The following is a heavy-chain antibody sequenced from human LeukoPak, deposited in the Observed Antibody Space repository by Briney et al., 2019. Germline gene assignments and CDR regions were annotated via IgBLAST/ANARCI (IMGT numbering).Heavy chain of an antibody. CDR1: GFTFSSYS. V-gene: IGHV3-48*04. Sequence: GGSLRLSCAASGFTFSSYSMNWVRQAPGKGLEWVSYISSSGSTIYYADSVKGRFTISRDNAKNSLYLQMNSLRAEDTAVYYCAREPYSGSYYYYYYMDVWGKGTTVTVSS. D-gene: IGHD1-26*01. CDR3: AREPYSGSYYYYYYMDV. CDR2: ISSSGSTI. J-gene: IGHJ6*03.